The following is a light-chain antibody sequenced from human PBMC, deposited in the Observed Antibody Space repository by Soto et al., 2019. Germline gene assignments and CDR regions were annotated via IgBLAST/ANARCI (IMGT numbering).Light chain of an antibody. J-gene: IGLJ2*01. CDR1: SSNIGSNY. Sequence: QSVLTQPPSASGTPGQRVTISCSGSSSNIGSNYVYWYQQLPGTAPKLLIYRNNQRPSGVPDLFSGSKSGTSASLAISGLRSEDEADYYCAAWDDSLSGLVFGGGTQLTVL. V-gene: IGLV1-47*01. CDR2: RNN. CDR3: AAWDDSLSGLV.